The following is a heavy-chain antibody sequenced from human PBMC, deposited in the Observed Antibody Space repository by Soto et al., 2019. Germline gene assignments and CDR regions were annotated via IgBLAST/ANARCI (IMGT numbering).Heavy chain of an antibody. CDR1: GFTFRSYA. CDR3: VRFGSIRTPYYNMDF. Sequence: GGSLRLSCAASGFTFRSYAMSWVRQAPGKGLEWVSSIGGSGNQYYAASVKGRFTISRDNSKNTFHLQMDSLRAEDTAGYHCVRFGSIRTPYYNMDFWGKGTTVTVSS. J-gene: IGHJ6*03. D-gene: IGHD3-10*01. CDR2: IGGSGNQ. V-gene: IGHV3-23*01.